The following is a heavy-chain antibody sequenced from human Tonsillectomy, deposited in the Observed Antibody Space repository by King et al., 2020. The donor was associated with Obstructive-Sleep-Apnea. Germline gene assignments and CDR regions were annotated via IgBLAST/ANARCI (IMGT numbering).Heavy chain of an antibody. V-gene: IGHV3-72*01. D-gene: IGHD3-16*01. CDR1: GFVFSHYY. Sequence: EVQLVESGGGLVQPGGSLRLSCAVSGFVFSHYYIDWVRQAPGQGLEWVGRIKYKSEGYSTAYAASVKGRFTISRDDPQHSAFLQMNSLKTEDTAVYYCVRVNFYDPGGNSLNALEIWGRGTMVTVSS. CDR3: VRVNFYDPGGNSLNALEI. CDR2: IKYKSEGYST. J-gene: IGHJ3*02.